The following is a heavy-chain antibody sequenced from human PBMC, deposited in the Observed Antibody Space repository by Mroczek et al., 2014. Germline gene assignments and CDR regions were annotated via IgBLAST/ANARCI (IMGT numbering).Heavy chain of an antibody. D-gene: IGHD6-13*01. J-gene: IGHJ5*02. CDR2: IYYSGST. V-gene: IGHV4-31*03. CDR1: GGSISSGGYY. Sequence: VQLLETGPGLVKPSQTLSLTCTVSGGSISSGGYYWSWIRQHPGKGLEWIGYIYYSGSTYYNPSLKSRVTISVDTSKNQFSLKLSSVTAADTAVYYCARGAAAGNWFDPWGQGTLVTVSS. CDR3: ARGAAAGNWFDP.